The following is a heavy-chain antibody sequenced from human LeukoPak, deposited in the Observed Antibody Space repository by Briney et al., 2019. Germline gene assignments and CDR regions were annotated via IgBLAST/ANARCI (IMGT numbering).Heavy chain of an antibody. V-gene: IGHV1-18*01. CDR3: ARHFYGSGSYFIFDY. CDR1: GYTFTSYG. CDR2: ISAYNGNT. J-gene: IGHJ4*02. Sequence: GASVKVSCKASGYTFTSYGISWVRQAPGQGLEWMGWISAYNGNTNYAQKLQGRVTMTTDTSTSTAYMERRSLRSDDTAVYYCARHFYGSGSYFIFDYWGQGTLVTVSS. D-gene: IGHD3-10*01.